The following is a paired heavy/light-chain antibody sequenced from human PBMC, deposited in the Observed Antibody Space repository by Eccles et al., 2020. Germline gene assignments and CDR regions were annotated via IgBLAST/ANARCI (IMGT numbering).Light chain of an antibody. J-gene: IGKJ2*01. V-gene: IGKV2-28*01. CDR1: QSLLHSNGYNY. CDR3: MQALQTPYT. CDR2: LGS. Sequence: DIVMTQSPPFLPVTPGEPASISCRSSQSLLHSNGYNYLDWYLQKPGQSPQLLIYLGSNRPSGVPDRFSGSGSGTDFTLMISRVEADDVGVYYCMQALQTPYTFGQGTKLEIK.
Heavy chain of an antibody. CDR3: ARALRFSRSSRGSWFDP. D-gene: IGHD6-6*01. J-gene: IGHJ5*02. CDR1: GYIFIDYY. Sequence: QAQLVQSGAEVKKPGASVKVSCKAFGYIFIDYYIHWVRQAPGQGLEWVGWINPNSGGTSYAQKFQGRVTLTRDTSIKTAYMELSRLRSDDTAVYFCARALRFSRSSRGSWFDPWGQGTLVLVSS. V-gene: IGHV1-2*02. CDR2: INPNSGGT.